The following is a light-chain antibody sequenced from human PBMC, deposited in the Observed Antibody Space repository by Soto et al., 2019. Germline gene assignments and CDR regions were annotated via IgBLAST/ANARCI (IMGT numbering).Light chain of an antibody. CDR1: QSINSN. Sequence: MTQSPATLSVSPGDRATLSCRASQSINSNLAWYQQQPGQAPRLLIYGASTRATAVPARFSGSGSGTEFTLTISSLQSEDFAVYYCQQYNDWPPITFGQGTRLEI. V-gene: IGKV3-15*01. CDR3: QQYNDWPPIT. CDR2: GAS. J-gene: IGKJ5*01.